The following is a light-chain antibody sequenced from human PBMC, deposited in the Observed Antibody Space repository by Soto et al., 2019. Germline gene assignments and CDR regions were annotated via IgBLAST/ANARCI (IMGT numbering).Light chain of an antibody. Sequence: EIVMTQSPATLSVSPGERATLSCRASQSVSSNLAWYQQKPGQAPRLLIYGASTRATGIPARFSGSGSGTEFTLTISSLQSEDFAVDYCQQYNNWVPITVGQGTRLEIK. CDR1: QSVSSN. CDR2: GAS. CDR3: QQYNNWVPIT. J-gene: IGKJ5*01. V-gene: IGKV3-15*01.